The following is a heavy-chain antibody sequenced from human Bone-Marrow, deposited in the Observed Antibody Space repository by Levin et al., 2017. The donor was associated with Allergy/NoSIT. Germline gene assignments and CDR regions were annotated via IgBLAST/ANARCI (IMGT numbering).Heavy chain of an antibody. CDR1: GFTFSNYE. J-gene: IGHJ4*02. CDR2: MSSGGSTI. Sequence: PGGSLRLSCAASGFTFSNYEMNWVRQAPGKGLEWVSYMSSGGSTIYYADSVKGRFTISRDNAKNSLYLQMNSLRVEDTAVYYCAGVGRSTRPGYWGQGTPVTVSS. V-gene: IGHV3-48*03. CDR3: AGVGRSTRPGY. D-gene: IGHD1-1*01.